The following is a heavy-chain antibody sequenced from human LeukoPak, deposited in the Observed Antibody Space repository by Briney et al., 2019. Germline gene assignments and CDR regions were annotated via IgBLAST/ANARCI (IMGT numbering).Heavy chain of an antibody. V-gene: IGHV3-23*01. CDR1: GFTFSSYA. CDR3: AKGYCSGTNCYPDY. CDR2: MNGSGDST. D-gene: IGHD2-2*01. Sequence: GGSLRLSCAASGFTFSSYAMSWVRQAPGKGLEWVSDMNGSGDSTYYADSVKGWFTISRDNSKNTLYLQMSSLRAEDTAVYYCAKGYCSGTNCYPDYWGQGTLVTVSS. J-gene: IGHJ4*02.